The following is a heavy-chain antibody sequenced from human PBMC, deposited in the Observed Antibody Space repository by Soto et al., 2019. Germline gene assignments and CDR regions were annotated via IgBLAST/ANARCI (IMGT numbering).Heavy chain of an antibody. CDR2: IYWNDDK. CDR3: AHTLAEQHTPGNWCDP. V-gene: IGHV2-5*01. D-gene: IGHD6-13*01. CDR1: GFSLSTSGVG. J-gene: IGHJ5*02. Sequence: QITLKESGPTLVKPTQTLTLTCTFSGFSLSTSGVGVGWIRQPPGKALEWLALIYWNDDKRYSPSLKSRLTITKDTSKNQVVLTMTNMDPVDTATYYCAHTLAEQHTPGNWCDPGGQGTLVTVSS.